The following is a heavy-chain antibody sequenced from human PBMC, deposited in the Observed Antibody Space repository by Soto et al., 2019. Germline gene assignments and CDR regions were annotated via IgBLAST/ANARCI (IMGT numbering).Heavy chain of an antibody. CDR2: INPKSGVT. CDR3: ARSPAGPGMDV. Sequence: QVQLVQSGAEVKQPGASVNVSCKGSGYRFNEYYIHWIRQAPGQGLEWMGWINPKSGVTKYAPKFQGRVSMTRDTSANTVFMDLSRLRSDDAAVYYSARSPAGPGMDVCGQWTTVIVSS. V-gene: IGHV1-2*02. J-gene: IGHJ6*02. CDR1: GYRFNEYY. D-gene: IGHD2-15*01.